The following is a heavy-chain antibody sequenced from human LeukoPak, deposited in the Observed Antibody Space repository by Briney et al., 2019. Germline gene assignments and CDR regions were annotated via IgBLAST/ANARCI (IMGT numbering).Heavy chain of an antibody. CDR2: ISGSGSTL. CDR1: GFTFSSYE. CDR3: AKDRPWFDP. V-gene: IGHV3-48*03. Sequence: GGSLRLSCTASGFTFSSYEMNWVRQAPGKGLDWVSYISGSGSTLYYADSVKGRFTLSRDNSENTLYLQMNSLRAEDTAVYYCAKDRPWFDPWGQGTLVTVSS. D-gene: IGHD6-6*01. J-gene: IGHJ5*02.